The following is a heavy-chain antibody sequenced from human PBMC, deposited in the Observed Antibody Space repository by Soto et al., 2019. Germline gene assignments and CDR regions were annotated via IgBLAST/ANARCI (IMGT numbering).Heavy chain of an antibody. Sequence: PGGSLRLSCAASGFTFSSYGMHWVRQAPGKGLEWVSYISSSSSTIYYADSVKGRFTISRDNAKNSLYLQMNSLRDEDTAVYYCARDWWEEPAGKETVSQFDYWGQGTLVTVSS. CDR1: GFTFSSYG. J-gene: IGHJ4*02. V-gene: IGHV3-48*02. CDR2: ISSSSSTI. D-gene: IGHD6-13*01. CDR3: ARDWWEEPAGKETVSQFDY.